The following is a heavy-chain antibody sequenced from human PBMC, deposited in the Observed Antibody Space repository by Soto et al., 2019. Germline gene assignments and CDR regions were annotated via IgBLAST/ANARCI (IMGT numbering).Heavy chain of an antibody. CDR2: INHSGST. J-gene: IGHJ4*02. CDR1: GGSFSGYY. V-gene: IGHV4-34*01. CDR3: ATGRSVGPIRGAFHY. D-gene: IGHD5-12*01. Sequence: QVQLQQWGAGLVKPSETLSLTCAVYGGSFSGYYWSWIRQPPGKGLEWIGEINHSGSTNYNPSLKSRFLISVGTSMHQCSPKLSCVTAADTAVYDSATGRSVGPIRGAFHYWCQGALVTVSS.